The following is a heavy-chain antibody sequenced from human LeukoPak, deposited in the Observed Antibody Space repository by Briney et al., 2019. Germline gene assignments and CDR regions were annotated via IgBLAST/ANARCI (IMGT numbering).Heavy chain of an antibody. J-gene: IGHJ3*02. D-gene: IGHD1-26*01. V-gene: IGHV1-18*01. CDR1: GYTFHTYV. CDR3: ARVGRSGSPGAFDI. Sequence: AAVKVSCRASGYTFHTYVLTWVRQPPGRGRAGMGWIRSQNGATHHAQKLQGRVTMPPDASTSTVHMELSSLRSDDTAVYYCARVGRSGSPGAFDIWGQGTMVIVSA. CDR2: IRSQNGAT.